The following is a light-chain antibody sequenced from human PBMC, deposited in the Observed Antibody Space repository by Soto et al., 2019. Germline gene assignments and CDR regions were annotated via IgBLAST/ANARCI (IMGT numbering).Light chain of an antibody. Sequence: EIVMTQSPATLSVSPGERATLSCRASLSVSSDLAWYRQKPGQAPRLLIYRAFTRATGIPARFSGSGFGTDFTLTISSLQSEDCAVYYCQQYNNWPLTFGGGTKVDIK. CDR2: RAF. V-gene: IGKV3-15*01. CDR3: QQYNNWPLT. J-gene: IGKJ4*01. CDR1: LSVSSD.